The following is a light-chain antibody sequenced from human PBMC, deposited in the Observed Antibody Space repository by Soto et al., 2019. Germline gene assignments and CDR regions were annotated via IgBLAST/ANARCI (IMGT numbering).Light chain of an antibody. CDR1: QSLNARY. Sequence: EIVLTQSPGTLSVSPGERATLSWGASQSLNARYLAWYQVKPGQAPRLLFYGASSRATGIPDRFIGSGSGTDFTLTITGLEPEDFAVYYCQQFHISRTFGQGTKVDIK. V-gene: IGKV3-20*01. CDR3: QQFHISRT. J-gene: IGKJ1*01. CDR2: GAS.